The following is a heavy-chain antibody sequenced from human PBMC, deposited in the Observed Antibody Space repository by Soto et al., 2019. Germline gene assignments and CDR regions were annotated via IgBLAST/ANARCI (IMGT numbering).Heavy chain of an antibody. CDR1: GGSFSGYY. D-gene: IGHD2-8*02. CDR2: INHSGST. CDR3: ARDKSTGLFDY. V-gene: IGHV4-34*01. J-gene: IGHJ4*02. Sequence: QVQLQQWGAGLLKPSETLSLTCAVYGGSFSGYYWTWIRQPPGTGLEWIGEINHSGSTNYNPSLKSRVTIPVDTSKHQFSLKLTSVTAADTAVYYCARDKSTGLFDYWGQGTLVTVSS.